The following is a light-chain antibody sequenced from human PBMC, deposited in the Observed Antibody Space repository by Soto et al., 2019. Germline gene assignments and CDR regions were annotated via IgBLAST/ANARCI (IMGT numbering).Light chain of an antibody. J-gene: IGKJ5*01. CDR1: QGISNS. CDR2: TAS. CDR3: QKYKSAPL. V-gene: IGKV1-27*01. Sequence: GDRVTITCRASQGISNSLAWYQQKPGKVPTLLIHTASTLQSGVPSRFSGSGSGTDFTLTISSLQPEDVATYYCQKYKSAPLFGQGTRLEI.